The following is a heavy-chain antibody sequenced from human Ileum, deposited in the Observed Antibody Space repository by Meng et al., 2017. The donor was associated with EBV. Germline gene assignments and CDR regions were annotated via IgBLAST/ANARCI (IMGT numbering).Heavy chain of an antibody. J-gene: IGHJ5*02. CDR2: IYSTGIT. CDR1: GCSIYNNSYS. CDR3: AKGSKELAARGWFDP. V-gene: IGHV4-39*01. D-gene: IGHD2-15*01. Sequence: QGHLQRVGPGPCDPSGTLSLTCTVSGCSIYNNSYSWGWISQPPGEGLEWIGTIYSTGITYYSPSLKSRVTISVDTSRNQFSLRLNSVTAADTAVYYCAKGSKELAARGWFDPWGQGTLVTVSS.